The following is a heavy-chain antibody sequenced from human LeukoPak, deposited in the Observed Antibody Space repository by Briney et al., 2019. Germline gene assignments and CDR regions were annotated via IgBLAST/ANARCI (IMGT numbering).Heavy chain of an antibody. J-gene: IGHJ4*02. CDR3: ASHRPYSSGWYSYY. CDR2: IKSRTDGAIT. CDR1: GFTFTKTW. Sequence: PGGSLRLSCAASGFTFTKTWMIWVRQVPGKGLEWVGHIKSRTDGAITDYAAPVKGRFTISRDDSKDTLYLQMNSLRAEDTAVYYCASHRPYSSGWYSYYWGQGTLVTVPS. V-gene: IGHV3-15*01. D-gene: IGHD6-19*01.